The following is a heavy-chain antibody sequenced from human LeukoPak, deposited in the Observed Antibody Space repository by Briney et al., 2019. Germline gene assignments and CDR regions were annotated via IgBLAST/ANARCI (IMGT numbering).Heavy chain of an antibody. CDR2: IKEDGSGK. Sequence: GGSLRLSCAASGFTFSDHWMTWVRQAPGKRLEWVANIKEDGSGKYYADSVEGRFTVSRDNAKNSLSLQMNSLGAEDTAVYYCARHIPRGNNYFDCWGQGTLVTVSS. CDR3: ARHIPRGNNYFDC. V-gene: IGHV3-7*01. CDR1: GFTFSDHW. J-gene: IGHJ4*02. D-gene: IGHD1/OR15-1a*01.